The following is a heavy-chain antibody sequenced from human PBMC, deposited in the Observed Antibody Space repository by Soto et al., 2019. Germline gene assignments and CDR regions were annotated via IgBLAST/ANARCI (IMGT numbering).Heavy chain of an antibody. V-gene: IGHV3-33*01. Sequence: QVQLVESGGGVVQPGRSLRLSCAASGFTFSSYGMHWVRQAPGKGLEWVAVIWYDGSNKYYADSVKGRFTISRDNSKNTLYLQMNSLRAEDTAVYYCARDARLFFTQGPHDYWGQGTLVTVSS. CDR3: ARDARLFFTQGPHDY. CDR1: GFTFSSYG. CDR2: IWYDGSNK. D-gene: IGHD3-22*01. J-gene: IGHJ4*02.